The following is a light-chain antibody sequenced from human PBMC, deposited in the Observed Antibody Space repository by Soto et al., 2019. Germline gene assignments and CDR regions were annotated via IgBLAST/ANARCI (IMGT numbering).Light chain of an antibody. Sequence: EIVLTQSPATLSLSPGERATLSCRASQSVSSYLAWYQQKPGQAPRLLIYDASNRATGIPARFSGIGSGTYFTLTISSLELDDFAVYYCEQRSNWPPLFTFGPGAKVDIK. CDR3: EQRSNWPPLFT. J-gene: IGKJ3*01. CDR2: DAS. CDR1: QSVSSY. V-gene: IGKV3-11*01.